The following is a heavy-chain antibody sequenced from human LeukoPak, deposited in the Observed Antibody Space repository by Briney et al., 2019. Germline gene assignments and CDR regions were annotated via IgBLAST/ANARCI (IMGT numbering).Heavy chain of an antibody. V-gene: IGHV3-66*01. CDR2: IYSGGST. CDR3: AREGGDTYYYDSSGYSEYFQH. Sequence: GGSLRLSCAASGFTFSSYAMSWVRQAPGKGLEWVSVIYSGGSTYYADSVKGRFTISRDNSKNTLYLQMNSLRAEDTAVYYCAREGGDTYYYDSSGYSEYFQHWGQGTLVTVSS. D-gene: IGHD3-22*01. CDR1: GFTFSSYA. J-gene: IGHJ1*01.